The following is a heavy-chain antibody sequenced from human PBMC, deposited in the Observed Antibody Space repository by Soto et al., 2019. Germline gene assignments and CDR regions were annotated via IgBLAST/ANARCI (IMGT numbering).Heavy chain of an antibody. CDR1: GFIFSSYA. CDR3: VRGDYYGSGTYFDF. J-gene: IGHJ4*02. V-gene: IGHV3-23*01. Sequence: EVQLLESGGGLVQPGGSLSLSCAASGFIFSSYAMNWVRQAPGKGLEWVSGISDSGGRTYYADCVKCRFTISSDNSKNTLYLQMNSLRAEDTAVYYCVRGDYYGSGTYFDFWGQGTLVTVSS. D-gene: IGHD3-10*01. CDR2: ISDSGGRT.